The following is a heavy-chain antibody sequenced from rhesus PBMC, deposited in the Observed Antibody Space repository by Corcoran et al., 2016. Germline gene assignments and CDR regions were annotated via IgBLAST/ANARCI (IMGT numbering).Heavy chain of an antibody. D-gene: IGHD3-22*01. V-gene: IGHV3S5*01. CDR1: GFTFSSFC. Sequence: VQLVETGGGLVQPGGSLKLSCAASGFTFSSFCLSWVRPAPGKGLVGVSAINSGGGSKYYADSVKGRFTISRDNAKNTLSLQMNSLRAEDTAVYYCAKQGGGVRYFDYWGQGVLVTVSS. CDR2: INSGGGSK. CDR3: AKQGGGVRYFDY. J-gene: IGHJ4*01.